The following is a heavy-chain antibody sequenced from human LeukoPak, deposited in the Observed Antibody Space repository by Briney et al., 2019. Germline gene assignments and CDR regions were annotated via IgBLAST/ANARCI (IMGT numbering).Heavy chain of an antibody. CDR3: ARGGQIHNWFDP. Sequence: SETLSLTCAVYGGSFSGYYWSWIRQPPGKGLEWIGEINHSGSTNYNPSLKSRVTISVDTSKNQFSLKLGSVTAADTAVYYCARGGQIHNWFDPWGQGTLVTVSS. V-gene: IGHV4-34*01. CDR1: GGSFSGYY. J-gene: IGHJ5*02. CDR2: INHSGST.